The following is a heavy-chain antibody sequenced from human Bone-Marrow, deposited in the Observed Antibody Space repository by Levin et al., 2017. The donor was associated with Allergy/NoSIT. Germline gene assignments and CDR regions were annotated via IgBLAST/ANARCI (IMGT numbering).Heavy chain of an antibody. D-gene: IGHD3-16*01. CDR3: ARLYDYVWGSYILDAFDI. CDR2: INPNSGGT. J-gene: IGHJ3*02. Sequence: ASVKVSCKASGYTFTGYYMHWVRQAPGQGLEWMGWINPNSGGTNYAQKFQGRVTMTRDTSISTAYMELSRLRSDDTAVYYCARLYDYVWGSYILDAFDIWGQGTMVTVSS. V-gene: IGHV1-2*02. CDR1: GYTFTGYY.